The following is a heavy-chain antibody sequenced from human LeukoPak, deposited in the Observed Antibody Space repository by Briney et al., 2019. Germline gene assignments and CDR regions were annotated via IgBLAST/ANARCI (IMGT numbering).Heavy chain of an antibody. V-gene: IGHV1-18*01. D-gene: IGHD4-17*01. Sequence: ASVKVSCKASGYTFTSFGLGWVRQAPGHGLEYMGWIRPYNGDTNYPQNFQGRVTMTTDASTTTAYMELRSLRSDDTAVYYCARTGPFGDVYYFDHWGQGVLVTVSS. CDR2: IRPYNGDT. CDR1: GYTFTSFG. CDR3: ARTGPFGDVYYFDH. J-gene: IGHJ4*02.